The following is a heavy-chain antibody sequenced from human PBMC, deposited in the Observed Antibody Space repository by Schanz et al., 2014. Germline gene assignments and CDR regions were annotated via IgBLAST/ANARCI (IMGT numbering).Heavy chain of an antibody. J-gene: IGHJ4*02. CDR3: ARDGDFDY. Sequence: VQLLESGGGLVQPGGSLRLSCTVSGFTVNNYAMNWVRQAPGKGLEWVAAISNHGLNTYFGDSVKGRFTISRDNSMNTLHLQMDGLRVEDTAVYYCARDGDFDYWGQGTLVTVSS. V-gene: IGHV3-30*03. CDR1: GFTVNNYA. CDR2: ISNHGLNT.